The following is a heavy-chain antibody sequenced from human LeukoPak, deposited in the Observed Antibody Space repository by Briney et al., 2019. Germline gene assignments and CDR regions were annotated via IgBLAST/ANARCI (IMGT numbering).Heavy chain of an antibody. CDR1: GFTFRSYA. V-gene: IGHV3-23*01. CDR2: INSSGGIT. D-gene: IGHD6-19*01. J-gene: IGHJ4*02. CDR3: ATPGYSSGWYAY. Sequence: GTSLRLSCAASGFTFRSYAMSWVRQAPGKGLEWVSVINSSGGITYYADSVKGRFTISRDNSKNTLYLQMNSLRAEDTAVYYCATPGYSSGWYAYWGQGTLVTVSS.